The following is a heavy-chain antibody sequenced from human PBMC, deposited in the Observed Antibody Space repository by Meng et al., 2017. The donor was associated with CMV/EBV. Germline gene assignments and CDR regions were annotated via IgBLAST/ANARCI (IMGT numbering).Heavy chain of an antibody. CDR2: IKQDGSEK. CDR3: ESDGGYCSSTSCYNSSSWRLDY. D-gene: IGHD2-2*02. V-gene: IGHV3-7*01. J-gene: IGHJ4*02. CDR1: GFTFSSYW. Sequence: GSPRLSCAASGFTFSSYWMSWVRQAPGKGLEWVANIKQDGSEKYYVDSVKGRFTISRDNAKNSLYLQMNSQRAEDKAVYYCESDGGYCSSTSCYNSSSWRLDYWGQGTLVTVSS.